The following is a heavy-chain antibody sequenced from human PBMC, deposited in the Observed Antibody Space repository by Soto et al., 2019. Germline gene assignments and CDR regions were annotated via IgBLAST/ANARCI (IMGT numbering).Heavy chain of an antibody. Sequence: ASVKVSCKASRYTFTSYYMHWVRQAPGQGLEWMGRIHPSGANTKHAQKFQGRVTMTRETSTSTVYMELSTLRYEDAAVYYCARDRGYYYDSSGIGALDVWGQGTMVTVSS. CDR3: ARDRGYYYDSSGIGALDV. D-gene: IGHD3-22*01. J-gene: IGHJ3*01. V-gene: IGHV1-46*01. CDR2: IHPSGANT. CDR1: RYTFTSYY.